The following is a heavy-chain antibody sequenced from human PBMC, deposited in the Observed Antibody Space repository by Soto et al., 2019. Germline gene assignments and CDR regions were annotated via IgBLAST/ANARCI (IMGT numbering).Heavy chain of an antibody. CDR2: ISWNSGSI. D-gene: IGHD7-27*01. V-gene: IGHV3-9*01. Sequence: GGSLRLSCAASGFTFDDYAMHWVRQAPGKGLEWVSGISWNSGSIGYADSVKGRFTISRDNAKNSLYLQMNSLRAEDTALYYCAKDSTSLSAGEVFDYWGQGTLVTVSS. CDR1: GFTFDDYA. CDR3: AKDSTSLSAGEVFDY. J-gene: IGHJ4*02.